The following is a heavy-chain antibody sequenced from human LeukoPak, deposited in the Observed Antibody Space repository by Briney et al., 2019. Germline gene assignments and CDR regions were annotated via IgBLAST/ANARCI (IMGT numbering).Heavy chain of an antibody. Sequence: SETLSLTCTVSGGSISSSSYYWGWIRQPPGKGLEWIGSIHYSGSTNYNPSLKSRVTISVDTSKNQFSLKLSSVTAAGTAVYYCARGGPYLGYWGQGTLVTVSS. CDR3: ARGGPYLGY. V-gene: IGHV4-39*07. CDR1: GGSISSSSYY. J-gene: IGHJ4*02. CDR2: IHYSGST.